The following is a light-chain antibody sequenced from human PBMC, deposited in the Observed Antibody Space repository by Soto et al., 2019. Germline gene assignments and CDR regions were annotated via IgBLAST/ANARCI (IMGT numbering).Light chain of an antibody. Sequence: QSVLTQPRSVSGSPGQSVTISYTGTSSDVGDYNYVSWYQQHPGKAPKLMIYDVSKWPSGVPDRFSGSKSGNTASLTISGLQAEDEADYYCCSYAGSYTYVFGTGTKVTVL. CDR1: SSDVGDYNY. J-gene: IGLJ1*01. CDR3: CSYAGSYTYV. V-gene: IGLV2-11*01. CDR2: DVS.